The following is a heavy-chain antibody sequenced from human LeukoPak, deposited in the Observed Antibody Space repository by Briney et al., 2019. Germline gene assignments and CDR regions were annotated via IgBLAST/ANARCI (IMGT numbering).Heavy chain of an antibody. D-gene: IGHD2-21*02. CDR2: IIPIFGTA. CDR3: AKGHNPDAYCAGDCYFSY. V-gene: IGHV1-69*13. CDR1: GGTFSSYA. Sequence: SVKVSCKASGGTFSSYAISWVRQAPGQVLEWMGGIIPIFGTANYAQNFQDRVTITADETTSTAYMELSSLRSEDTAVYYCAKGHNPDAYCAGDCYFSYWGQGSLVTVSS. J-gene: IGHJ4*02.